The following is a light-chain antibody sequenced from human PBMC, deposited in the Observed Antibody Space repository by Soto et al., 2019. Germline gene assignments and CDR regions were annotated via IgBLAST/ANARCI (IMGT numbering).Light chain of an antibody. CDR2: GAS. CDR3: QQYMNWPPLT. J-gene: IGKJ3*01. CDR1: ESISRN. V-gene: IGKV3-15*01. Sequence: EIVMTQSPATLSVSPGERVTLSCRASESISRNLAWYQQKPGQAPMLLIYGASSRDTGVPARFSGGGSGTEFTLTISSLQSEDSAVYFCQQYMNWPPLTFGPGNKVDV.